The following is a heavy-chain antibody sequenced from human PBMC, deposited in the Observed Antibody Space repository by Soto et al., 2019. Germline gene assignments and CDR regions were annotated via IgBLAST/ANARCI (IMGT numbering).Heavy chain of an antibody. Sequence: GGSLRRSFAASGFTFSYYYMSWIRQAPGKGLELVSYISSSSGYTNYAYSVKGRFTIYRDNAKNSLYLQMNSLRAEETAVYYCAKEYGRLDYWGQGTLVTVSS. CDR1: GFTFSYYY. D-gene: IGHD4-17*01. CDR2: ISSSSGYT. V-gene: IGHV3-11*06. CDR3: AKEYGRLDY. J-gene: IGHJ4*02.